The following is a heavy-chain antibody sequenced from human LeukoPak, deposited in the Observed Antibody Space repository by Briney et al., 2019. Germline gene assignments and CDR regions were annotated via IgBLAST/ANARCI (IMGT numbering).Heavy chain of an antibody. CDR3: ARESRAAAGIKYFDY. D-gene: IGHD6-13*01. CDR2: IYYSGST. V-gene: IGHV4-39*02. J-gene: IGHJ4*02. CDR1: GGSISSSSYY. Sequence: SETLSLTCTVSGGSISSSSYYWGWIRQPPGKGPEWIGSIYYSGSTYYNPSLKSRVTISVDTSKNQFSLKLSSVTAADTAVYYCARESRAAAGIKYFDYWGQGTLVTVSS.